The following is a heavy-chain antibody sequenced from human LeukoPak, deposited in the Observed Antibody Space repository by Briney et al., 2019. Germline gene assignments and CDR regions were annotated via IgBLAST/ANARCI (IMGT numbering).Heavy chain of an antibody. D-gene: IGHD6-19*01. CDR1: GYTFTGYY. Sequence: ASVKVSCKASGYTFTGYYMHWVRQAPGQGLEWMGWMNPNTGNTGYAQKFQGRVTITRNTSISTAFMELSSLRSEDTAVYYCARRAVGNSYYYSMDVWGKGTTVTVSS. CDR3: ARRAVGNSYYYSMDV. V-gene: IGHV1-8*03. J-gene: IGHJ6*03. CDR2: MNPNTGNT.